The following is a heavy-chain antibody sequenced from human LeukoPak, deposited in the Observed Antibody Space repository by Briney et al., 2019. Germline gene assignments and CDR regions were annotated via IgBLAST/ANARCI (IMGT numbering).Heavy chain of an antibody. Sequence: PGGSLRLSCAASGFTFSTYSMTWVRQAPGKGLEWVSTISGSGDTTYYADSVKGRFTISRDNSKNSLYLQMNSLTVEDTAVYYCAKIPYSSGWVQNWFDPWGQGTLVTVSS. CDR1: GFTFSTYS. J-gene: IGHJ5*02. D-gene: IGHD6-19*01. CDR3: AKIPYSSGWVQNWFDP. V-gene: IGHV3-23*01. CDR2: ISGSGDTT.